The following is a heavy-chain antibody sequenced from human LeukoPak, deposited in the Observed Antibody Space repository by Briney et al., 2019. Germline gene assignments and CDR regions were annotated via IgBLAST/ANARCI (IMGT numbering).Heavy chain of an antibody. CDR1: GFSFTSYW. CDR3: ARDHRFGGVPHWFDP. J-gene: IGHJ5*02. CDR2: LNQDGSEI. Sequence: GGSLRLSCAASGFSFTSYWLSWVRQAPGKGLQWVANLNQDGSEIHYADSVKGRFTISRDNAENSVYLQMSSLRAEDTAVYYCARDHRFGGVPHWFDPWGQGTLVTVSS. D-gene: IGHD3-16*01. V-gene: IGHV3-7*01.